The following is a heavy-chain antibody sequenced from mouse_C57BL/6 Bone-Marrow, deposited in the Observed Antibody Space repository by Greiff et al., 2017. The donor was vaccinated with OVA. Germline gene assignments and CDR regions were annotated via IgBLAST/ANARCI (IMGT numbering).Heavy chain of an antibody. CDR1: GYTFTDYY. V-gene: IGHV1-19*01. J-gene: IGHJ3*01. CDR3: ARPDYGSSLAWFAY. CDR2: INPYNGGT. D-gene: IGHD1-1*01. Sequence: EVQVVESGPVLVKPGASVKMSCKASGYTFTDYYMNWVKQSPGQSLEWIGVINPYNGGTSYNQKFKGTATLTVDKSSSTAYMELNSLTSEDSAVYYCARPDYGSSLAWFAYWGQGTLVTVSA.